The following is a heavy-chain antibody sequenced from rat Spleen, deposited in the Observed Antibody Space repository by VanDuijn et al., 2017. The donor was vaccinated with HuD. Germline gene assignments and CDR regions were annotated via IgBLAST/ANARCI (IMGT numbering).Heavy chain of an antibody. D-gene: IGHD1-11*01. V-gene: IGHV5-22*01. CDR2: ISYEGNTA. J-gene: IGHJ2*01. Sequence: EVQLVESGGVLVQPGRSMKLSCAASGFTFSDYYMAWFRQAPKKGLEWVASISYEGNTAFYGDSMKGRFTISRDNAKSTLYLQISSLRYEDTATYYCARQEDYGGYSRDYFGYWGQGVVVTVSS. CDR1: GFTFSDYY. CDR3: ARQEDYGGYSRDYFGY.